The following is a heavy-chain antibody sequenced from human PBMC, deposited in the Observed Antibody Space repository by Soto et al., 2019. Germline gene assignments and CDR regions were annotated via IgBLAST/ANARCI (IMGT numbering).Heavy chain of an antibody. V-gene: IGHV4-4*07. CDR3: ARVPVEMATIGYYYSYGVDV. D-gene: IGHD5-12*01. CDR2: IYATGTT. Sequence: SETLSLTCTVSGASISGFYWSWIRKSAGKGLEWIGRIYATGTTDYNPSLKSRVMMSVDTSKNQFSLKLSSVTAADTALYYCARVPVEMATIGYYYSYGVDVWGQGTTVTVSS. J-gene: IGHJ6*02. CDR1: GASISGFY.